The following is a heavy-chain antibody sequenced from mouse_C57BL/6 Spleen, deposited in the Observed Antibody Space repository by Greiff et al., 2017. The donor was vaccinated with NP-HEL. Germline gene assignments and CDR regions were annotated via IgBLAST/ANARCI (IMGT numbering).Heavy chain of an antibody. CDR2: IDPSDSYT. Sequence: QVQLQQSGAELVKPGASVKLSCKASGYTFTSYWMRWVKQRPGQGLEWIGEIDPSDSYTNYNQKFKGKATLTVDTSSSTAYMQLSSLTSEDSAVYYCARGNYALYYFDYWGQGTTLTVSS. V-gene: IGHV1-50*01. J-gene: IGHJ2*01. CDR1: GYTFTSYW. D-gene: IGHD1-1*01. CDR3: ARGNYALYYFDY.